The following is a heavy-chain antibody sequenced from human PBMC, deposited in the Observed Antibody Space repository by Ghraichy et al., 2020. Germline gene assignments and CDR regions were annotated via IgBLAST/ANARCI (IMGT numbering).Heavy chain of an antibody. CDR1: GFTFSSYA. Sequence: GESLNISCAASGFTFSSYAMSWVRQAPGKGLEWVSAISGSGGSTYYADSVKGRFTISRDNSKNTLYLQMNSLRAEDTAVYYCAKGDYGGFEGAFDIWGQGTMVTVSS. CDR3: AKGDYGGFEGAFDI. J-gene: IGHJ3*02. D-gene: IGHD4-23*01. V-gene: IGHV3-23*01. CDR2: ISGSGGST.